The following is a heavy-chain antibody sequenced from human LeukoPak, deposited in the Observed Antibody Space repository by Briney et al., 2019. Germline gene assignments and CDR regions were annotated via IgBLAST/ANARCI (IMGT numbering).Heavy chain of an antibody. V-gene: IGHV3-30*02. CDR1: GFDFDAHD. CDR3: AKPSGSGVDY. CDR2: IRSDGYHT. Sequence: GGSLRLSCGASGFDFDAHDMHWVRQAPGKGLEWVAFIRSDGYHTYYTDSVKGRFTITRDNSKNTLYLQMNSLRLEDMGIYYCAKPSGSGVDYWGRGTRVTVSS. J-gene: IGHJ4*02. D-gene: IGHD1-26*01.